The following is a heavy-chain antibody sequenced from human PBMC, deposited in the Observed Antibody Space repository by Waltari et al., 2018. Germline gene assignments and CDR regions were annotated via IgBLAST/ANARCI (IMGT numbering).Heavy chain of an antibody. J-gene: IGHJ3*02. CDR3: ARRGIAVAGTDAFDI. CDR1: GYTFTSYT. Sequence: QVQLVQSGSELKKPGASVKVSCKHCGYTFTSYTMNWVRQAPGQGIEGMGWINTNTGNPTYAEGFTGRFVFSLDTSVSTAYLQISSLKAEDTAVYYCARRGIAVAGTDAFDIWGQGTMVTVSS. CDR2: INTNTGNP. D-gene: IGHD6-19*01. V-gene: IGHV7-4-1*02.